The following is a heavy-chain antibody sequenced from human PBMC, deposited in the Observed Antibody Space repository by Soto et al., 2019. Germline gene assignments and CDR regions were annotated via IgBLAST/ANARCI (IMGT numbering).Heavy chain of an antibody. CDR3: ARADCSGGSCYASNYYYYGMDV. Sequence: GASVKVSCKASGYTFTGYYMHWVRQAPGQGLEWKGWINPNSGGTNYAQKFQGWVTMTRDTSISTAYMELSRLRSDDTAVYYCARADCSGGSCYASNYYYYGMDVWGQGTTVTVSS. V-gene: IGHV1-2*04. D-gene: IGHD2-15*01. CDR1: GYTFTGYY. J-gene: IGHJ6*02. CDR2: INPNSGGT.